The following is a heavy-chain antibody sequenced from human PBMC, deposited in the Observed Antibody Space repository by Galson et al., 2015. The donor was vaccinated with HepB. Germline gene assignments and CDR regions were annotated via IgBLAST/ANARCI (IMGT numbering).Heavy chain of an antibody. V-gene: IGHV3-23*01. CDR3: AKVYCDSASCPGGD. J-gene: IGHJ4*02. CDR2: ITVGGGSST. D-gene: IGHD2-2*01. Sequence: SLRLSCAASGFTFSSYAMTWVRQAPGKGLEWVSAITVGGGSSTFYADSVRGRLTISRDNSKNTLYLQMNSLRAEDTATYYCAKVYCDSASCPGGDWGQGTLVTVSS. CDR1: GFTFSSYA.